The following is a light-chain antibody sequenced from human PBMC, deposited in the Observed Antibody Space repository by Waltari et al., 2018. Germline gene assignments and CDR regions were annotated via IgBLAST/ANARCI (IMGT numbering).Light chain of an antibody. V-gene: IGLV2-14*03. CDR1: STDVGGYNY. CDR3: SSYSPSTTLGI. Sequence: QSALTQPASVSGSPGQSITISCTGTSTDVGGYNYVSWYQQHPGKAPKLLIYNVNNLPAWMSNRFSGSKSGNTASLTIAGLQDEDEADYYCSSYSPSTTLGIFGGGTRLTVL. CDR2: NVN. J-gene: IGLJ2*01.